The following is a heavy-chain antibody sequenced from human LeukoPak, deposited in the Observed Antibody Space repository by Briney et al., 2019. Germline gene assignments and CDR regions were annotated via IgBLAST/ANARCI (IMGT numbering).Heavy chain of an antibody. V-gene: IGHV3-74*01. CDR2: INSDGSST. Sequence: GGSLRLSYAASGFTFSSYWMHWVRQAPGKGLVWVSRINSDGSSTSYADSVKGRFTISRDNAKNTLYLQMNSLRAEDTAVYYCAREGGVVDFDYWGQGTLVTVSS. J-gene: IGHJ4*02. D-gene: IGHD2-2*01. CDR1: GFTFSSYW. CDR3: AREGGVVDFDY.